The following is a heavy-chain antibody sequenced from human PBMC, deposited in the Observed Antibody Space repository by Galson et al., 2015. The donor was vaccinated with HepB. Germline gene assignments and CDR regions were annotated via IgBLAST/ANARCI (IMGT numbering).Heavy chain of an antibody. J-gene: IGHJ4*02. CDR2: IDHSGRS. D-gene: IGHD2-2*01. CDR3: ARVAPIVVVPAALSSPVTAPGPIDN. CDR1: GGSFSGNY. V-gene: IGHV4-34*01. Sequence: TLSLTCAVYGGSFSGNYWTWIRQPPGKGLEWIGQIDHSGRSNYNPSLRSRVTISIDTSKNQFSLKVTSMSAADTAVYYCARVAPIVVVPAALSSPVTAPGPIDNWSQGTLVTVSS.